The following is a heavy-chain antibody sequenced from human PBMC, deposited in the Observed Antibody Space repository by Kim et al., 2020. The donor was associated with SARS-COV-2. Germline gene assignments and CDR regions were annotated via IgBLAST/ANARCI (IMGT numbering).Heavy chain of an antibody. CDR2: IIPIFGTA. CDR3: ATFDYDSSGLGIDY. V-gene: IGHV1-69*13. J-gene: IGHJ4*02. Sequence: SVKVSCKASGGTFSSYAISWVRQAPGQGREWMGGIIPIFGTANYAQKFQGRVTTTADESTSTAYMELSSLRSEDTAVYYCATFDYDSSGLGIDYWGQGTLVTVSS. CDR1: GGTFSSYA. D-gene: IGHD3-22*01.